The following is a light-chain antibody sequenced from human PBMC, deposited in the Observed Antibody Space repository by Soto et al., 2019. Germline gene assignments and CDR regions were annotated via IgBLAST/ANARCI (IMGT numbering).Light chain of an antibody. V-gene: IGKV2-30*01. J-gene: IGKJ2*01. Sequence: DVVMTQSPLSLPVTLGQPASIPCRSSQSLVYSDGNTYLSWFQQRPGQSPRRLIYRVSDRDSGVPDRFSGSGSRHQFTLKISMVEAEDVGVYYCMYGTQWPPGHGIAFGHGTKLEIK. CDR1: QSLVYSDGNTY. CDR2: RVS. CDR3: MYGTQWPPGHGIA.